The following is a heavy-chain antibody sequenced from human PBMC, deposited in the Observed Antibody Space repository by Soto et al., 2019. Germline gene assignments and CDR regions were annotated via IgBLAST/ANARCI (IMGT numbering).Heavy chain of an antibody. CDR2: IFSNDEK. CDR3: ASTYTTSWYWFDP. CDR1: GFSLSNAGLG. Sequence: QVTVKESGPVLVKPTETLTLTCTVSGFSLSNAGLGVSWIRQPPGKALEWLAHIFSNDEKSYSTSLKSSLTNSKDTSKSQVVLTTTNMDPVDTATYYCASTYTTSWYWFDPWGQGTLVTVSS. V-gene: IGHV2-26*04. D-gene: IGHD6-13*01. J-gene: IGHJ5*02.